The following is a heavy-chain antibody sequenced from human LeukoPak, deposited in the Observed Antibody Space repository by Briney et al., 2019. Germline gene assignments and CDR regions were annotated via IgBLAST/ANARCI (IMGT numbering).Heavy chain of an antibody. CDR1: GFTFSSYW. J-gene: IGHJ6*03. D-gene: IGHD5-18*01. Sequence: GGSLRLSCAASGFTFSSYWMHWVRQAPGQGKVWVSRINSDGSSTSYADSVKGRFTISRDNAKNTLYLQMNSLRAEDTAVYYCARGREEIQLEFDYMDVWGKGTTVTVSS. CDR2: INSDGSST. V-gene: IGHV3-74*01. CDR3: ARGREEIQLEFDYMDV.